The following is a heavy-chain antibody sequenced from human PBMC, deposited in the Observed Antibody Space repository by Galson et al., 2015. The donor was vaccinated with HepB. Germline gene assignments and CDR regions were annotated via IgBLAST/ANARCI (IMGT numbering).Heavy chain of an antibody. CDR1: GFTFTSSA. J-gene: IGHJ4*02. CDR2: IVVGSGNT. V-gene: IGHV1-58*01. D-gene: IGHD6-13*01. Sequence: SVKVSCKASGFTFTSSAVQWVRQARGQRLEWIGWIVVGSGNTNYVQKFQERVTITRDMSTSTAYMELSSLRSEDTAVYYCAARQPPLGYFDYWGQGTLVTVSS. CDR3: AARQPPLGYFDY.